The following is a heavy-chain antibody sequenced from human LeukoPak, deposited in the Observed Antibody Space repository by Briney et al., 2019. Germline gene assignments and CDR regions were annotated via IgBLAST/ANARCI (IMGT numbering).Heavy chain of an antibody. CDR1: GGTFSSYA. D-gene: IGHD5-18*01. J-gene: IGHJ4*02. CDR2: IIPIFGTA. CDR3: ARGKVDTAMVRGQDYFDY. V-gene: IGHV1-69*13. Sequence: ASVKVSCKASGGTFSSYAISWVRQAPGQGLERMGGIIPIFGTANYAQKFQGRVTITADESTSTAYMELSSLRSEDTAVYYCARGKVDTAMVRGQDYFDYWGQGTLVTASS.